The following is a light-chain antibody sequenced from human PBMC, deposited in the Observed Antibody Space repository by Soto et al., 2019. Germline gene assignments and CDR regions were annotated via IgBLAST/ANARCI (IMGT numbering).Light chain of an antibody. J-gene: IGLJ1*01. V-gene: IGLV2-14*01. CDR3: TSYTSSSTRV. CDR2: EVS. Sequence: QSVLAQPASVSGSPGQSITISCTGTSSDVGGYNYVSWYQHYPGKAPKLMIYEVSNRPSGVSNRFSGSKSGNTASLTISGLQTEYEADYYCTSYTSSSTRVFGTGTKVTVL. CDR1: SSDVGGYNY.